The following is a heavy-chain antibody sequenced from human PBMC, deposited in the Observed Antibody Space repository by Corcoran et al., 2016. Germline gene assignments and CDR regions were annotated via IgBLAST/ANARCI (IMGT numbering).Heavy chain of an antibody. CDR2: IYPADSNT. CDR1: GYNFTKYW. D-gene: IGHD7-27*01. J-gene: IGHJ4*02. Sequence: EVQLVQSGAEVKKPGASLKISCKGSGYNFTKYWIGWVRQMPGKGLEWMGIIYPADSNTKYSPSFHGQVIISADKSISTAYLQLSNLKASDSAMYYCSRQESNWGSYWGQGTLVTVSS. V-gene: IGHV5-51*01. CDR3: SRQESNWGSY.